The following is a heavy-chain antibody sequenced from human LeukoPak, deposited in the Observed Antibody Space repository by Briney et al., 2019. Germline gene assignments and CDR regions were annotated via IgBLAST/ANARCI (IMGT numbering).Heavy chain of an antibody. CDR3: GYSYGYYFDY. Sequence: SVKVSCKASGGTFSSYAISWVRQAPGQGLEWMGGIIPIFGTANYAQKFQGRVTITADESTSTAYMELSSLRSEDTAVYYYGYSYGYYFDYWGQGTLVTVSS. J-gene: IGHJ4*02. V-gene: IGHV1-69*13. CDR2: IIPIFGTA. CDR1: GGTFSSYA. D-gene: IGHD5-18*01.